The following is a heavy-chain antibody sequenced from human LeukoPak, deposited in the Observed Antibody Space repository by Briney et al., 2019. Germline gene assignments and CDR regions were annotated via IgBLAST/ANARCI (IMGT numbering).Heavy chain of an antibody. Sequence: ASVKVSCKTSGYTLTGYYIHWVRQAPGQGLEWMGWINPNSGGTKYAQKFQGRVTMTRDTSISTAYMELSRLRSDDTAVYYCARLYYYDSSGYYYRSSWGQGTLVTVSS. CDR1: GYTLTGYY. CDR3: ARLYYYDSSGYYYRSS. D-gene: IGHD3-22*01. J-gene: IGHJ5*02. CDR2: INPNSGGT. V-gene: IGHV1-2*02.